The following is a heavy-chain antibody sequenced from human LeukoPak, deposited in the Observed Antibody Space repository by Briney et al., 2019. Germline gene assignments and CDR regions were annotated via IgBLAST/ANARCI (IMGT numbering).Heavy chain of an antibody. CDR1: GGSITSNY. CDR3: ARGYSSSGHNWFDP. Sequence: PSETLSLTCTVSGGSITSNYWSWIRQFPGKGLEWIGYIYHSGSTKYNPSLKSRLTIAVDTSRNQFSLKLSSVSAADTAVYYCARGYSSSGHNWFDPWGQGTLVTVSS. V-gene: IGHV4-59*01. D-gene: IGHD6-13*01. CDR2: IYHSGST. J-gene: IGHJ5*02.